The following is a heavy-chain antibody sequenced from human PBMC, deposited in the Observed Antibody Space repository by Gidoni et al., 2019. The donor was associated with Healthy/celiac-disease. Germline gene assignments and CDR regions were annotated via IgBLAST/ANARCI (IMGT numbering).Heavy chain of an antibody. D-gene: IGHD2-15*01. CDR2: IIPIFGTA. CDR1: GGTFSSYA. Sequence: QVQLVQSGAAVKKPGSSVKVSCKASGGTFSSYAISWVRQAPGQGLEWMGGIIPIFGTANYAQKFQGRVTITADKSTSTAYMELSSLRSEDTAVYYCARTLYCSGGSCSPFGGVWGQGTTVTVSS. CDR3: ARTLYCSGGSCSPFGGV. V-gene: IGHV1-69*06. J-gene: IGHJ6*02.